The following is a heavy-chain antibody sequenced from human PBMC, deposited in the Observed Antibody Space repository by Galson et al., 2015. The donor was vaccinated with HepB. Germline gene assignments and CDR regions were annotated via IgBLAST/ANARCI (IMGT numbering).Heavy chain of an antibody. D-gene: IGHD5-18*01. Sequence: QSGAEVKKSGESLRISCKGSGYSFTRYWTSWVRQMPGKGLEWMGRIDPSNSYTNYSPSFQGHVTISADKSISTAYLQWSSLKASDTAMYYCARYIQPHYGDYWGQGTLVSVSS. V-gene: IGHV5-10-1*01. CDR2: IDPSNSYT. J-gene: IGHJ4*02. CDR3: ARYIQPHYGDY. CDR1: GYSFTRYW.